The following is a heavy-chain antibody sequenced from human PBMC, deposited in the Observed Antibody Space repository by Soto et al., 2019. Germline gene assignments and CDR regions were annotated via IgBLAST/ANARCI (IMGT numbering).Heavy chain of an antibody. V-gene: IGHV3-23*01. Sequence: GGTLRLSCAASGFKFSNYAMSWVRQAPGKGLEWVSLISATGGGTYYADSVKGRFTISRDNSHNTLYLQVHSLTAEDTAVYYCAKDRRAGGNSAFYFDFWGQGAQVTVSS. J-gene: IGHJ4*02. CDR1: GFKFSNYA. D-gene: IGHD3-16*01. CDR3: AKDRRAGGNSAFYFDF. CDR2: ISATGGGT.